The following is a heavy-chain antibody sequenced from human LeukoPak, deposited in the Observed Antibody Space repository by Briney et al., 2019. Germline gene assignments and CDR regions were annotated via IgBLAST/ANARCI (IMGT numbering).Heavy chain of an antibody. CDR1: GYTFTGYY. V-gene: IGHV1-2*06. J-gene: IGHJ4*02. Sequence: ASVNVSCTASGYTFTGYYMHWVRQAPGQGLEWMGRINPNSGGTNYAQKFQGRVTMTRDTPISTAYMELSRLRSDDTAMYYCARDSIAVAGTGEDYWGQGTLVTVSS. D-gene: IGHD6-19*01. CDR2: INPNSGGT. CDR3: ARDSIAVAGTGEDY.